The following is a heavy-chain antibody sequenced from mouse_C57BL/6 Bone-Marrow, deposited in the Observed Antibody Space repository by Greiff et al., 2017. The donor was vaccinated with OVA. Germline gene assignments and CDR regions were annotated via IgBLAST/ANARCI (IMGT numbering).Heavy chain of an antibody. V-gene: IGHV2-2*01. CDR1: GFSLTSYG. D-gene: IGHD2-4*01. CDR3: ARNGYDYAWFAY. Sequence: QVQLQQSGPGLVQPSQSLSITCTVSGFSLTSYGVHWVRQSPGKGLEWLGVIWSGGSTDYNAAFISSLSISKDNSKSQVFFKMNSLQADDTAIYYCARNGYDYAWFAYWGQGTLVTVSA. CDR2: IWSGGST. J-gene: IGHJ3*01.